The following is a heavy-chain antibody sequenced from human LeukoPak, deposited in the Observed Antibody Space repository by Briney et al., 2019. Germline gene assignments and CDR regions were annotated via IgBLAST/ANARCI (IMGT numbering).Heavy chain of an antibody. CDR3: ARSSGSSWYFWFDP. D-gene: IGHD6-13*01. V-gene: IGHV7-4-1*02. CDR1: GYTFTSYA. Sequence: ASVKVSCKASGYTFTSYAMNWVRQAPGQGLEWMGWINTNTGNPTYAQGFTGRFVFSLDTSVSTAYLQISSLKAEDTAVYYCARSSGSSWYFWFDPWGQGTLVTVSS. CDR2: INTNTGNP. J-gene: IGHJ5*02.